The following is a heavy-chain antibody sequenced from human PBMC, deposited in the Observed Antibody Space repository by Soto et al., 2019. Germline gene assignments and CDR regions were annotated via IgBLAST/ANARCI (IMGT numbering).Heavy chain of an antibody. CDR3: ARDRHDYSNYGYYSYMDV. D-gene: IGHD4-4*01. Sequence: EVQLVESGGGLVQPGGSLRLSCAASGFTFSSYWMSWVRQAPGKGLEWVANIKQDGSEKYYVDSVKGRFTISRDNAKNSLYLQMNSMRAEDTAVYYCARDRHDYSNYGYYSYMDVWGKGTTVTVSS. J-gene: IGHJ6*03. CDR2: IKQDGSEK. V-gene: IGHV3-7*01. CDR1: GFTFSSYW.